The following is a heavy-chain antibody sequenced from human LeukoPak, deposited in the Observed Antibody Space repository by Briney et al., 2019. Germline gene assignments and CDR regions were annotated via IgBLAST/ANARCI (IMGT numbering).Heavy chain of an antibody. CDR1: EFTFFTDW. CDR3: ARAGRKSRGVDLVRKKETGYYYYMDV. Sequence: VGSLRLSCAASEFTFFTDWMGWGRQAPGKGVEGGADIKQDGREKYYMDSVKGRFTISTDKAKNSLYLQMNSLRAEDTAVYYCARAGRKSRGVDLVRKKETGYYYYMDVWGKGTTVTVPS. CDR2: IKQDGREK. D-gene: IGHD3-10*02. V-gene: IGHV3-7*01. J-gene: IGHJ6*03.